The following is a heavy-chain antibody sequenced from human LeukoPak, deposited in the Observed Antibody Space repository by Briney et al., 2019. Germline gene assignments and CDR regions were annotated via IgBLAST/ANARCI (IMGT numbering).Heavy chain of an antibody. CDR2: IIPIFGTA. V-gene: IGHV1-69*01. CDR3: ASRYFTIFTSGFDY. CDR1: GGTFSSYA. Sequence: SVKVSCKASGGTFSSYAISWVRQAPGQGLEWMGGIIPIFGTANYAQKFQGRVTITADESTSTAYMELSSLRSEDTAVYYCASRYFTIFTSGFDYWGQGTLVTVSS. J-gene: IGHJ4*02. D-gene: IGHD3-3*01.